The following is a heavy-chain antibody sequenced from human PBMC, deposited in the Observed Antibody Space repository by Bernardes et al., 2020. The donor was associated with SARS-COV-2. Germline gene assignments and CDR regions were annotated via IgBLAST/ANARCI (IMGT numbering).Heavy chain of an antibody. V-gene: IGHV4-59*01. CDR1: GGSINNFY. CDR3: ARGGTNRAFDI. D-gene: IGHD2-8*01. Sequence: TLSLTCTVSGGSINNFYWSWIRQPPGKGLEWIGYIYYSGSTNYNPSLKSRVTISVDTSKNQFSLKLNSVTAADTAVYYCARGGTNRAFDIWGQGTVVSVSS. CDR2: IYYSGST. J-gene: IGHJ3*02.